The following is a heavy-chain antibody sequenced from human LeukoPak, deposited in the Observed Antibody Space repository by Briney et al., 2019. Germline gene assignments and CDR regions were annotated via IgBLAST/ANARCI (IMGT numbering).Heavy chain of an antibody. J-gene: IGHJ6*03. CDR1: GGSISSYY. CDR2: IYYSGST. V-gene: IGHV4-59*01. D-gene: IGHD2-2*01. Sequence: PSETLSLTCTVSGGSISSYYWSWIRQPPGKGLEWIGYIYYSGSTNYNPSLKSRVTISVDTSKNQFSLKLSSVTAEDTAVYYCARDHRRGGIPAAMSGPNYYYYYMDVWGKGTTVTISS. CDR3: ARDHRRGGIPAAMSGPNYYYYYMDV.